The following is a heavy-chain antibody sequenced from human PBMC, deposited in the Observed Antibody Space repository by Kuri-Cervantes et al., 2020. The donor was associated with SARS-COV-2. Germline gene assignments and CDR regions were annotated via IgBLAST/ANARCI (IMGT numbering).Heavy chain of an antibody. CDR2: ISSSGSTI. Sequence: LSLTCAASGFTFSSYEMNWVRQAPGKGLEWVSYISSSGSTIYYADSVKGRFTISRDNAKNSLYLQMNSLRAEDTAVYYCARNGLSWDFWSGYYTPPNWFDPWGQGTLVTVSS. J-gene: IGHJ5*02. V-gene: IGHV3-48*03. D-gene: IGHD3-3*01. CDR3: ARNGLSWDFWSGYYTPPNWFDP. CDR1: GFTFSSYE.